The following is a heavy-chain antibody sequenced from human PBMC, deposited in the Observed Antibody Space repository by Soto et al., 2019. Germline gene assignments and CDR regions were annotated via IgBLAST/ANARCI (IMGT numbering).Heavy chain of an antibody. V-gene: IGHV4-61*01. D-gene: IGHD3-10*01. Sequence: PSETLSLTCTVSGGSVSSGSYYWSWIRQPPGKGLEWIGYIYYSGSTTYNPSLKSRVTISVDTSKNQFSLKLSSVTAADTAVYYCARDPLQYGSGSNGMDVWGQGTTVTVSS. CDR1: GGSVSSGSYY. CDR2: IYYSGST. J-gene: IGHJ6*02. CDR3: ARDPLQYGSGSNGMDV.